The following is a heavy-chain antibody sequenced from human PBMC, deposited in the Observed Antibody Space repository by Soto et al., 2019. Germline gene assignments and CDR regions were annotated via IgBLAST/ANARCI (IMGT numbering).Heavy chain of an antibody. CDR1: GYPFSDNQ. J-gene: IGHJ5*02. V-gene: IGHV1-2*02. D-gene: IGHD4-4*01. CDR3: ARKHSLDYIRWGLDP. Sequence: SVKVSCKASGYPFSDNQIHWLRRAPGQGLEWMGRISPKSDDTNYAQKFQGRVTMTRDTSIDTAYLELAGLTSDDTATYYCARKHSLDYIRWGLDPWGQGTLVTVSS. CDR2: ISPKSDDT.